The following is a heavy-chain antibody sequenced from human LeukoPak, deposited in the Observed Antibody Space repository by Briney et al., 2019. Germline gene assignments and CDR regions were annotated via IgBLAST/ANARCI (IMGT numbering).Heavy chain of an antibody. D-gene: IGHD2-21*02. CDR1: NGSISGYY. CDR3: ARHGRRVTSSWFDP. Sequence: SETLSLTCTVSNGSISGYYWSWIRQPPGRGLEWIGYIFYSGTTNYNPSLKSRVTISVDTSNNQFSLGLSSVAAADTAVYYCARHGRRVTSSWFDPWGQGTLVTVSS. J-gene: IGHJ5*02. V-gene: IGHV4-59*08. CDR2: IFYSGTT.